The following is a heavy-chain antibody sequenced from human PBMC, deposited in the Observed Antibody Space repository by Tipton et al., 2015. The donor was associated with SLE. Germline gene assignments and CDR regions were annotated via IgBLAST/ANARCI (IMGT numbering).Heavy chain of an antibody. CDR1: GGSFRGYY. V-gene: IGHV4-34*09. J-gene: IGHJ3*02. D-gene: IGHD6-19*01. Sequence: TLSLTCAVYGGSFRGYYWSWIRQPPGKGLEWIGYIYYSGSTYYNPSLKSRVTISVDTSKNQFFLRLRSVTAADTAVYYCARSGYSSGWYRGRFDIWGQGTMVTVSS. CDR3: ARSGYSSGWYRGRFDI. CDR2: IYYSGST.